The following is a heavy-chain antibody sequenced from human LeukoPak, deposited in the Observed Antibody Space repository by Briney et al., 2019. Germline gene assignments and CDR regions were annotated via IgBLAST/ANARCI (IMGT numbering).Heavy chain of an antibody. CDR1: GGSFSGYY. V-gene: IGHV4-34*01. J-gene: IGHJ4*02. CDR3: ARVDY. CDR2: INHSGST. Sequence: SETLSLTCAVYGGSFSGYYWSWFRQPPGKGLEWIGEINHSGSTNYNPSLKSRVTISVDTSKNQFSLKLSSVTAADTAVYYCARVDYWGQGTLVTVSS.